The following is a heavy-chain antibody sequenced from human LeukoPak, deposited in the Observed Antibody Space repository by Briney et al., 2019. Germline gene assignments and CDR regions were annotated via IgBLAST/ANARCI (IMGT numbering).Heavy chain of an antibody. D-gene: IGHD1-26*01. Sequence: PGGSLRLSCAASGFTFSTYWMNWFRQAPGKGLEWVSSISSSSSYIYYADSVKGRFTISRDNAKNSLYLQMNSLRAEDTAVYYCASDSGYGSYFGNWGQGTLVTVSS. CDR2: ISSSSSYI. V-gene: IGHV3-21*01. CDR3: ASDSGYGSYFGN. J-gene: IGHJ4*02. CDR1: GFTFSTYW.